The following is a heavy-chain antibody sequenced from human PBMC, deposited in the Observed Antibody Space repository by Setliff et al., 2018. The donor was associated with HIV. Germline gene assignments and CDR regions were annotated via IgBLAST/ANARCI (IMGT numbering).Heavy chain of an antibody. Sequence: ASVKVSCKVSGYTLTELSRHWVRQAPGKGLEWMGGFDPEDGETIYAQKFQGRVTMTEDTSTDTAYMELSSLRSEDTAVYYCATASPGLQPYYYYYYGMDVWGQGTTVTVSS. CDR3: ATASPGLQPYYYYYYGMDV. D-gene: IGHD2-15*01. CDR1: GYTLTELS. J-gene: IGHJ6*02. CDR2: FDPEDGET. V-gene: IGHV1-24*01.